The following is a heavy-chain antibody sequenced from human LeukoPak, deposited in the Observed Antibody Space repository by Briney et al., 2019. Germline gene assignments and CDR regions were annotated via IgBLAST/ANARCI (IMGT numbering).Heavy chain of an antibody. V-gene: IGHV4-30-2*01. J-gene: IGHJ5*02. Sequence: ASETLSLTCAVSGGSISSGGYSWSWIRQPPGKGLEWIGYIYHSGSTYYNPSLKSRVTISVDRSKNQFSLKLSSVTAADTAVYYCARGGAVAGTNWFDPWGQGTLVTVSS. CDR3: ARGGAVAGTNWFDP. CDR2: IYHSGST. D-gene: IGHD6-19*01. CDR1: GGSISSGGYS.